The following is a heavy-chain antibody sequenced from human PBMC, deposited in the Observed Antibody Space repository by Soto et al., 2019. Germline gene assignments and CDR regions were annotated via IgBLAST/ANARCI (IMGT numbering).Heavy chain of an antibody. D-gene: IGHD3-22*01. CDR3: ARGDSSGYYYPHSTFDY. J-gene: IGHJ4*02. V-gene: IGHV4-30-2*01. CDR2: IYHSGST. Sequence: SETLSLTCAVSGGSISSGGYSWTWIRQPPGKGLEWIGYIYHSGSTYYNPSLKSRVTMTRDTSISTAYMELSRLRSDDTAVYYCARGDSSGYYYPHSTFDYWGQGTLVTVSS. CDR1: GGSISSGGYS.